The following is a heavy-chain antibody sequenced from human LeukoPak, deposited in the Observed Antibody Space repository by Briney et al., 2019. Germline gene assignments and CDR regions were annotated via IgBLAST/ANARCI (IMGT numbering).Heavy chain of an antibody. CDR3: ARIPEWIDYGGRIFDY. D-gene: IGHD4-23*01. Sequence: VSGPVLVKPTETLTLTCTVSGFSLSNARMGVSWIRQPPGKALEWLAHIFSNDEKSYSTSLKSRLTISKDTSKSQVVLTMTNMDPVDTATYYCARIPEWIDYGGRIFDYWGQGTLVTVSS. J-gene: IGHJ4*02. CDR1: GFSLSNARMG. V-gene: IGHV2-26*02. CDR2: IFSNDEK.